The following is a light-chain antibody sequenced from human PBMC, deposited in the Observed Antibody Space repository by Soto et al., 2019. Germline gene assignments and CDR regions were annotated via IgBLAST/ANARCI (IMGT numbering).Light chain of an antibody. CDR3: SSHAGSYNPFV. Sequence: QSALTQPPSASGSPGQSVTISCTGTNSDVGGYSFVSWYQQHPGKAPKVLIYDVNKRPSGVPDRFSGSKSGNTASLTVSGLQADDEADYYCSSHAGSYNPFVFGPGTKLTVL. CDR2: DVN. V-gene: IGLV2-8*01. CDR1: NSDVGGYSF. J-gene: IGLJ1*01.